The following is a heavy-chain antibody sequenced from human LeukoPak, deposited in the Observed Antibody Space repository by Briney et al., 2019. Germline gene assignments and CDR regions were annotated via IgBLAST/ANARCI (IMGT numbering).Heavy chain of an antibody. Sequence: SETLSLTCTVSGGSISSYYWSWIRQPPGKGLEWIGYIYYSESTNYNPSLKSRVTISVDTSKNQFSLKLSSVTAADTAVYYCAREGRGYSYGIYDYWGQGTLVTVSS. CDR2: IYYSEST. J-gene: IGHJ4*02. D-gene: IGHD5-18*01. CDR1: GGSISSYY. V-gene: IGHV4-59*01. CDR3: AREGRGYSYGIYDY.